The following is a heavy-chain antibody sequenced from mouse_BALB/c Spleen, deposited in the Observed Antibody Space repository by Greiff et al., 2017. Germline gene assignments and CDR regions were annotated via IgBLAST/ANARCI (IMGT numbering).Heavy chain of an antibody. D-gene: IGHD2-14*01. CDR3: TKKGSYYRYDDGAWFAY. Sequence: EVQLQQSGTVLARPGASVKMSCKASGYSFTSYWMHWVKQRPGQGLEWIGAIYPGNSDTSYNQKFKGKAKLTAVTSASTAYMELSSLTNEDSAVYYCTKKGSYYRYDDGAWFAYWGQGTLVTVSA. CDR2: IYPGNSDT. CDR1: GYSFTSYW. V-gene: IGHV1-5*01. J-gene: IGHJ3*01.